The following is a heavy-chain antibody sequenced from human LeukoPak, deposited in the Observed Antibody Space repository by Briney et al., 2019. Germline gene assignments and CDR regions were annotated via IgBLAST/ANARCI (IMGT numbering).Heavy chain of an antibody. CDR3: ARDRTWGRYFDY. CDR1: GFTFSSYS. J-gene: IGHJ4*02. D-gene: IGHD7-27*01. CDR2: ISSSSGTI. Sequence: GGSLRLSCAASGFTFSSYSMNWVRHAPGKGLEWVSYISSSSGTIYYADSVKGRFTISRDNAKNSLYLQMNSLRDEDTAVYYCARDRTWGRYFDYWGQGTLVTVSS. V-gene: IGHV3-48*02.